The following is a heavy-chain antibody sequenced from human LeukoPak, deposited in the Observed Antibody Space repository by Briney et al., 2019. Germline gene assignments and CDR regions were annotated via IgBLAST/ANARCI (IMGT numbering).Heavy chain of an antibody. Sequence: ASVKVSCKASGYSFNRYAMNWVRQAPGQGLEWVGWVNTNTGDPTYAQDLAGRFVFSLDTSVSTAYLQISSLKADDTAVYYCARDSISGSYVHFDNWGRGTLVAVSS. V-gene: IGHV7-4-1*02. CDR3: ARDSISGSYVHFDN. CDR2: VNTNTGDP. CDR1: GYSFNRYA. D-gene: IGHD1-26*01. J-gene: IGHJ4*02.